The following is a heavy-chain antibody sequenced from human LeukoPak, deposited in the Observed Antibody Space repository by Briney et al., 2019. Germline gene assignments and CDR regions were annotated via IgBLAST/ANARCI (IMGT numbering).Heavy chain of an antibody. CDR2: IIPILGIA. V-gene: IGHV1-69*04. D-gene: IGHD2-15*01. CDR3: ALSIVVVVAATGDYYYYGMDV. Sequence: SVKVSCKASGGTFSSYAISWVRQAPGQGLEWMGRIIPILGIANYAKKFQGRVTITADKSTSTAYMELSRLRSEDTAVYYCALSIVVVVAATGDYYYYGMDVWGQGTTVTVSS. CDR1: GGTFSSYA. J-gene: IGHJ6*02.